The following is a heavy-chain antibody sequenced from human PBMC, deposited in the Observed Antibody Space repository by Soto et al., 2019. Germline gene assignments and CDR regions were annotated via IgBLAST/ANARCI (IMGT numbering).Heavy chain of an antibody. CDR2: INHSGST. CDR1: GGSFSGYY. Sequence: QVQLQQWGAGLLKPSETLSLTCAVYGGSFSGYYWSWIRQPPGKGLEWIGEINHSGSTNYNPSLKSRVTISVDTSKNQFSLKLSSVTAADSAVYYCARWGRIYPYFWSGYSNPLYNWFDPWGQGTLVTVSS. V-gene: IGHV4-34*01. CDR3: ARWGRIYPYFWSGYSNPLYNWFDP. J-gene: IGHJ5*02. D-gene: IGHD3-3*01.